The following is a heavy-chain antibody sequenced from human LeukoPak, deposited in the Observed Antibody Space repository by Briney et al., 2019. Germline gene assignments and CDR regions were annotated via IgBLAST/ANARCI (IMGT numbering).Heavy chain of an antibody. CDR2: ISGSGGST. V-gene: IGHV3-23*01. J-gene: IGHJ4*02. D-gene: IGHD2-15*01. CDR1: GFTFSSYA. Sequence: PGGSLRLSCAASGFTFSSYAMSWVRQAPGKGLEWVSAISGSGGSTYYADSVKGRFTISRDNSKNTLYLQMNSLRAEDTAVYYCAKDGYCSGGSCSRLFFDYWGQGTLVTVSS. CDR3: AKDGYCSGGSCSRLFFDY.